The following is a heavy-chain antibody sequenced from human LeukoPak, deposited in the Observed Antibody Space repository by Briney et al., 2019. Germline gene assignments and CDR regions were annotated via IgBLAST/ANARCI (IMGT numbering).Heavy chain of an antibody. CDR3: AKVVDSSGYLRYFDY. CDR2: ISGSGGST. V-gene: IGHV3-23*01. Sequence: GGSLRLSCAASGFTFSSYAMSWVRQAPGKGLEWVSAISGSGGSTYYADSVKGRFTISRDNSKNTLYLQMNSLRAEDTAVYYCAKVVDSSGYLRYFDYWGQGTLVTVSS. D-gene: IGHD3-22*01. J-gene: IGHJ4*02. CDR1: GFTFSSYA.